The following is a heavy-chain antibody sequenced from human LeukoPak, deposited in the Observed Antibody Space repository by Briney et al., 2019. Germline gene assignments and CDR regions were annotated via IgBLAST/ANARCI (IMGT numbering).Heavy chain of an antibody. CDR2: IYYSGST. Sequence: SETLSLTCTVSGGSVSSGNYYWSWIRQPPGKGLEWIGYIYYSGSTNYNPSLKSRVTISVDTSKNQFSLRLSSVTAADTAVYYCASLSAGWAVQLYNFDYWGQGTLVSVSS. CDR3: ASLSAGWAVQLYNFDY. V-gene: IGHV4-61*01. J-gene: IGHJ4*02. CDR1: GGSVSSGNYY. D-gene: IGHD3-3*01.